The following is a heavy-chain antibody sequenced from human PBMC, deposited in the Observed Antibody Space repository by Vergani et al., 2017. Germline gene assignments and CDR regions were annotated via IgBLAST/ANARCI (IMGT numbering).Heavy chain of an antibody. J-gene: IGHJ3*02. CDR2: IYYSGST. D-gene: IGHD3-3*01. CDR3: ARQGPHYYDVWSGSSLYAFDI. V-gene: IGHV4-59*08. Sequence: QVQLQESGPGLVKPSETLSLTCTVSGGSISSYYWSWIRQPPGKGLEWIGYIYYSGSTNYNPSLKSRVTISVDTSKNQFSLKLSSVTAADTAVYYCARQGPHYYDVWSGSSLYAFDIWGQGTMVTVSS. CDR1: GGSISSYY.